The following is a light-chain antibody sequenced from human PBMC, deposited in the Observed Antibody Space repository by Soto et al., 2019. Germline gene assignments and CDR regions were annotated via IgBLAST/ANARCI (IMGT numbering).Light chain of an antibody. Sequence: EIVLTQSPGTLSLSPGERATLSCRASQSVSSSYLTWYQQKPGQAPRLLIYGASSRATGIPDRFSGSGSGTDFTLTIPRLEPEDFAVYYCLQYGSSVWTFDQGTKVDIK. CDR2: GAS. CDR1: QSVSSSY. V-gene: IGKV3-20*01. J-gene: IGKJ1*01. CDR3: LQYGSSVWT.